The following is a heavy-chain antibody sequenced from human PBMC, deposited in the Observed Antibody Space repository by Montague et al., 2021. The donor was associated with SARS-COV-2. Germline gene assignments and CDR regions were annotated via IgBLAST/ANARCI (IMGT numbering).Heavy chain of an antibody. CDR1: GFTFSSYW. V-gene: IGHV3-7*03. J-gene: IGHJ6*02. CDR3: ARESGDTAMVGGMDV. CDR2: IKQDGSEK. D-gene: IGHD5-18*01. Sequence: SRRLSFSASGFTFSSYWMSWVRQAPGKGLEWVANIKQDGSEKYYVDSVKGRFTISRDNAKNSLYLQMNSLRAEDTAVYYCARESGDTAMVGGMDVWGQGTTVTVSS.